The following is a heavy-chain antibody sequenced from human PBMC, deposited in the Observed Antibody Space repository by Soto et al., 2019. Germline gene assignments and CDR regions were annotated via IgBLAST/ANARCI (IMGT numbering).Heavy chain of an antibody. CDR1: GGSISSGGYS. J-gene: IGHJ5*02. CDR3: ARAVRGVIITDNWFDP. D-gene: IGHD3-10*01. V-gene: IGHV4-30-2*01. Sequence: SETLSLTCAVSGGSISSGGYSWSWIRQPPGKGLEWIGYIYHSGSTYYNPSLKSRVTISVDRSKNQFSLKLSSVTAADTAVYNCARAVRGVIITDNWFDPWGQGTLVTVSS. CDR2: IYHSGST.